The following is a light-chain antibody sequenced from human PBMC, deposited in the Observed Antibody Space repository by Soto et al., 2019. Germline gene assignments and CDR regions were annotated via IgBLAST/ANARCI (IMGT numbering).Light chain of an antibody. CDR3: QQSYSTPPT. CDR1: QSVRSN. Sequence: EKVMTQSPATLSVSPGERATLSCRASQSVRSNLAWYQQKPGQPPRLLIYDASTRATRIPSRFSGSGSGTDFTLTISSLQPEDFATYYCQQSYSTPPTFGGGTKVDIK. V-gene: IGKV3-15*01. J-gene: IGKJ4*01. CDR2: DAS.